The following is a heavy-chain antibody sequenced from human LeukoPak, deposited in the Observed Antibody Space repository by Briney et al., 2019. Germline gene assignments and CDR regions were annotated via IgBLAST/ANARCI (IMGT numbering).Heavy chain of an antibody. V-gene: IGHV1-69*05. J-gene: IGHJ4*02. CDR2: IIPIFGTA. D-gene: IGHD6-13*01. CDR3: ARVTPGGSSSWYGPLDY. Sequence: SVKVSCKASGGTFSSYAISWVRQAPGQGLEWMGGIIPIFGTANYAQKFQGRVTITTDESTSTAYMELSSLGSEDTAVYYCARVTPGGSSSWYGPLDYWGQGTLVTVSS. CDR1: GGTFSSYA.